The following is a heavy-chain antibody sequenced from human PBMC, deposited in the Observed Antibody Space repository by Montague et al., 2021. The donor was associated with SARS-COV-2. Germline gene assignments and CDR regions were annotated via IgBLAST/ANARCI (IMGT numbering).Heavy chain of an antibody. CDR3: ARGNPDVY. V-gene: IGHV3-48*03. CDR1: GFSFTSSE. J-gene: IGHJ4*02. CDR2: ISSSGTTI. Sequence: SLRLSCAASGFSFTSSEMNWFRQAPGKGPEWVSYISSSGTTINYADSVKGRFTISRDDAKNSLYLQMNSLRVEDTAVYYCARGNPDVYWGQGTLVTVSS. D-gene: IGHD5-24*01.